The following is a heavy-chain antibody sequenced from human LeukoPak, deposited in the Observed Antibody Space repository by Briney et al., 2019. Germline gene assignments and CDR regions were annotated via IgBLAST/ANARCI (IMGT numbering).Heavy chain of an antibody. CDR2: IYSGGST. CDR3: AKCYSNNWSDAFDI. V-gene: IGHV3-53*01. D-gene: IGHD6-13*01. CDR1: GFTVSSNY. J-gene: IGHJ3*02. Sequence: GGSLRLSCAASGFTVSSNYMSWVRQAPGKGLEWVSVIYSGGSTYYADSVKGRFTISRDNSKYTMYLQMNGLRAEDTAVYYCAKCYSNNWSDAFDIWGQGTMVTVSS.